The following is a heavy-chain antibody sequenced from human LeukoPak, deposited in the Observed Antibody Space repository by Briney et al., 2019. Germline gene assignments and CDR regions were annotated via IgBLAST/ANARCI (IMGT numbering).Heavy chain of an antibody. J-gene: IGHJ4*02. D-gene: IGHD3-10*01. CDR1: GFTFSSYS. CDR3: ARALMVRGVYFDY. V-gene: IGHV3-21*01. Sequence: GGSLRLSCAASGFTFSSYSMNWVRQAPGKGLEWVSSISSSSSYIYYADSVKGRFTISRDNAKNSLYLQMNSLRAEDTAVYYCARALMVRGVYFDYWGQGTLVTVSS. CDR2: ISSSSSYI.